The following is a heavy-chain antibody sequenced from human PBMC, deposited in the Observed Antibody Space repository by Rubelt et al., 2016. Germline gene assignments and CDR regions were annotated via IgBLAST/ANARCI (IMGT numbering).Heavy chain of an antibody. CDR1: GYTFTSYG. CDR3: ARDQDYSNYRYYYYGMDV. J-gene: IGHJ6*02. Sequence: QVQLVQSGAEVKKPGASVKVSCKASGYTFTSYGISWVRQAPGQGLEWMGRIIPILGIANYAQKFQGRVTITADKSTSTAHMGLSSRRSEDTAVYYCARDQDYSNYRYYYYGMDVWGQGTTVTVSS. CDR2: IIPILGIA. V-gene: IGHV1-69*04. D-gene: IGHD4-11*01.